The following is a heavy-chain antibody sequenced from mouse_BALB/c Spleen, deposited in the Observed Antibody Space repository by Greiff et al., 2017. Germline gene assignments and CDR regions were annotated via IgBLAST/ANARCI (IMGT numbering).Heavy chain of an antibody. D-gene: IGHD2-1*01. Sequence: VHLRQSGAGRVGPGASVRISGRGSGSPFTVYPMPWVKQSHAKSLEWIGVISTYYGDASYNQKFKGKATMTVDKSSSTAYMELARLTSEDSAIYYCARGGGNTWFAYWGQGTLVTVSA. CDR1: GSPFTVYP. CDR3: ARGGGNTWFAY. CDR2: ISTYYGDA. J-gene: IGHJ3*01. V-gene: IGHV1S137*01.